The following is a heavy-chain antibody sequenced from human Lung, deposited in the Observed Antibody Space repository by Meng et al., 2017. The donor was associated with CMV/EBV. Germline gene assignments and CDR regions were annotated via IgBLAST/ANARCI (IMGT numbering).Heavy chain of an antibody. Sequence: SCVASGLTFSAYYMTWMRQAPGKGPQCVSYISGGGDIIKYADSVKGRFTISRDNAKNSLYLQMNSLRAEDTAVYYCATDPRLLDYWRQGTLVTVSS. CDR3: ATDPRLLDY. J-gene: IGHJ4*02. V-gene: IGHV3-11*01. D-gene: IGHD5-18*01. CDR2: ISGGGDII. CDR1: GLTFSAYY.